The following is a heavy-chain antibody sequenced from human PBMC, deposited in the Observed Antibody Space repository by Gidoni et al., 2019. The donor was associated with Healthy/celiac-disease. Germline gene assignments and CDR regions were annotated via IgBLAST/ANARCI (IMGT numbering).Heavy chain of an antibody. J-gene: IGHJ6*02. Sequence: QVTLKESGPVLVKPTESLTLTCTVSGFSLSTARMGVSWIRQPPGKALEWLAHIFSNDEKSYSTSLKSRLTISKDTSKSQVVLTMTNMDPVDTATYYCARMSDFWSGYYYDYYYGMDVWGQGTTVTVSS. CDR3: ARMSDFWSGYYYDYYYGMDV. CDR2: IFSNDEK. V-gene: IGHV2-26*01. CDR1: GFSLSTARMG. D-gene: IGHD3-3*01.